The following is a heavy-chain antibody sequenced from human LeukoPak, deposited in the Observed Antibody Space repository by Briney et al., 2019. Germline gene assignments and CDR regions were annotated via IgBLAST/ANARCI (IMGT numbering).Heavy chain of an antibody. J-gene: IGHJ4*02. CDR3: ARHVPYDSSGYEDY. D-gene: IGHD3-22*01. V-gene: IGHV1-69*04. CDR2: IIPILGTA. Sequence: ASVKVSCKASGGTFSSYAISWVRQAPGQGLEWMGRIIPILGTANYAQKFQGRVTITADKSTSTAYMELSSLRSEDTAVYYCARHVPYDSSGYEDYWGQGTLVTVSS. CDR1: GGTFSSYA.